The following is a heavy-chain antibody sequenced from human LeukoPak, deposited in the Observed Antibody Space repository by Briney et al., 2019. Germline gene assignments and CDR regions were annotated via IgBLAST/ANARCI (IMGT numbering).Heavy chain of an antibody. V-gene: IGHV1-2*02. Sequence: ASVKVFCKTSGYSFTVHYLHWLRQAPGQGLEWMGWIKPDSGATTFAQNFQGRVTMTSDTSINTAYMELSSLTSDDTAMYYCARDHDYGPDYWGQGTPVTVSA. J-gene: IGHJ4*02. CDR3: ARDHDYGPDY. D-gene: IGHD4/OR15-4a*01. CDR2: IKPDSGAT. CDR1: GYSFTVHY.